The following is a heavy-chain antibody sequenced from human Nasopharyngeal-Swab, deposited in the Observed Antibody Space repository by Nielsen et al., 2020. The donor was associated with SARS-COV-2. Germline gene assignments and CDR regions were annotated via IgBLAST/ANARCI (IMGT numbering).Heavy chain of an antibody. D-gene: IGHD6-19*01. CDR3: ARVKMKVASIEDDY. V-gene: IGHV1-18*01. CDR2: ISFYNGFT. J-gene: IGHJ4*02. Sequence: WVRPDPGQGLEWLGWISFYNGFTNYAHKFQGRVTMTTDTSTSTAYMELRTLRSDDTAIYYCARVKMKVASIEDDYWGQGTLVTVSS.